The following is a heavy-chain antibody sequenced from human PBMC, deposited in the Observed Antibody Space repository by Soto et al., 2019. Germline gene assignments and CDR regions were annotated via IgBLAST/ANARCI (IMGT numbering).Heavy chain of an antibody. CDR2: INHSGST. Sequence: SETLSLTCAVYGGSSSGYYWSWIRQPPGKGLEWIGEINHSGSTNYNPSLKSRVTISVDTSKNQFSLKLSSVTAADTAVYYCASLPPRYYYYYMDVWGKGTTVTVSS. V-gene: IGHV4-34*01. CDR1: GGSSSGYY. CDR3: ASLPPRYYYYYMDV. J-gene: IGHJ6*03.